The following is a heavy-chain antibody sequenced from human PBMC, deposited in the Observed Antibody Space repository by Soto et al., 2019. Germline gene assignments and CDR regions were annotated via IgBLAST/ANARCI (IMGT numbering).Heavy chain of an antibody. CDR3: ARGAASDYGSGTPLHYFDL. D-gene: IGHD3-10*01. V-gene: IGHV4-59*01. CDR1: GGSISAYY. J-gene: IGHJ4*02. CDR2: FYYSGST. Sequence: QVQLQESGPGLVKPSETLSLTCNVSGGSISAYYWSWIRQSPGKGLEWIGYFYYSGSTKYNPSLKSRVTMSVDTSKNQFSLKLTSVTAADTAVYYCARGAASDYGSGTPLHYFDLWGQGTLVSVSS.